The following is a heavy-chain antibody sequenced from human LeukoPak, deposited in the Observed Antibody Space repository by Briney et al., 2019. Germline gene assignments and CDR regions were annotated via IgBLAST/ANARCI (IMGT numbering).Heavy chain of an antibody. Sequence: SETLSLTCTVSGGSISSYYWSWIRQHAGKGLEWIGRIYTSGSTNYNLSLKSRVTMSVDTSKNQFSLKLSSVTAADTAVYYCARDRRGSGSYSGVLFDIWGQGTMVTVSS. CDR3: ARDRRGSGSYSGVLFDI. CDR2: IYTSGST. V-gene: IGHV4-4*07. J-gene: IGHJ3*02. CDR1: GGSISSYY. D-gene: IGHD1-26*01.